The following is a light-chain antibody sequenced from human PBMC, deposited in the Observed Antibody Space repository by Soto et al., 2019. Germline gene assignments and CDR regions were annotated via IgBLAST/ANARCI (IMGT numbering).Light chain of an antibody. J-gene: IGKJ5*01. V-gene: IGKV3-15*01. CDR2: GAS. CDR1: QSVSSN. CDR3: QQLHGYPIT. Sequence: EIVLTQSPATLSLSPGKRATLSCRASQSVSSNLAWYQQKPGQAPRLLIYGASTRATGIPARFSGSGSGTHFTLTISSLQPEDFATYYCQQLHGYPITFGQGTRLEIK.